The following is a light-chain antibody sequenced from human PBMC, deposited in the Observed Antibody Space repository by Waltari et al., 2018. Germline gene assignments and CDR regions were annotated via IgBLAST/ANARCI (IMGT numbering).Light chain of an antibody. CDR2: CAA. V-gene: IGKV4-1*01. CDR3: QQYYVTPPDT. J-gene: IGKJ2*01. CDR1: NSKNR. Sequence: NSKNRVAAYQQQPRRQAKRLLFCAATRKSGVPDRCSGSRSGANYTLPISSLQAEDVSVYYCQQYYVTPPDTFGQGTKLEIK.